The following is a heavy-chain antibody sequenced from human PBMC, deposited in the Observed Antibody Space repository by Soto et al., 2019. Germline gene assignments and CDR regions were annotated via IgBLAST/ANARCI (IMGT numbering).Heavy chain of an antibody. D-gene: IGHD5-12*01. V-gene: IGHV4-59*01. Sequence: SETLSLTCTVSGGSISGYFWNWIRQPPGKGLEWIGYIYSSGSTNYKSSLKSRVTISVDTSKNQFSLNLSSVTAADTAVYYCARSEKGMATILDYWGQGILVTVSS. J-gene: IGHJ4*02. CDR1: GGSISGYF. CDR3: ARSEKGMATILDY. CDR2: IYSSGST.